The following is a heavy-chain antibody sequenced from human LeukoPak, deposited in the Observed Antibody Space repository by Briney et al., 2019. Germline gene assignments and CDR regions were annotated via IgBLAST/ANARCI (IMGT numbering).Heavy chain of an antibody. J-gene: IGHJ4*02. Sequence: PGRSLRLSCAASGFTFSSYAMHWVHQAPGKGLEWVAVISYDGSNKYYADSVKGRFTISRDNSKNTLYLQMNSLRAEDTAVYYCARDNYFDYWGQGTLVTVSS. CDR1: GFTFSSYA. CDR3: ARDNYFDY. CDR2: ISYDGSNK. V-gene: IGHV3-30-3*01.